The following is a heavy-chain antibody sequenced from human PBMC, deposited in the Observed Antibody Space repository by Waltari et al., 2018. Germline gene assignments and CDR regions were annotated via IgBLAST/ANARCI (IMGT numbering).Heavy chain of an antibody. D-gene: IGHD4-17*01. J-gene: IGHJ2*01. V-gene: IGHV4-38-2*01. Sequence: QVQLQESGPGLVKPSETLSLTCAVSGYSISSGYYWGWIRQPPGKGLEWMGSIYHSGSTYYNPSLKSRVTISVDTSKNQFSLKLSSVTAADTAVYYCARVTTVTRNPTYWYFDLWGRGTLVTVSS. CDR3: ARVTTVTRNPTYWYFDL. CDR2: IYHSGST. CDR1: GYSISSGYY.